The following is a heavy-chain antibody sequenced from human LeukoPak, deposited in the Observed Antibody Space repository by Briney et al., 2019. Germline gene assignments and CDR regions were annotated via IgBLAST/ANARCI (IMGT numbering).Heavy chain of an antibody. J-gene: IGHJ3*02. D-gene: IGHD3-22*01. CDR2: IDSDGRST. CDR1: GFTFSNYW. Sequence: GGSLRLSCAASGFTFSNYWMHWVRQAPGKGLVWVSRIDSDGRSTNYADSVKGRSTISRDNAKNTLYLQMNSLRAEDMAVYYCARAGFYYDSSGSDAFDIWGQGTMVTVSS. V-gene: IGHV3-74*01. CDR3: ARAGFYYDSSGSDAFDI.